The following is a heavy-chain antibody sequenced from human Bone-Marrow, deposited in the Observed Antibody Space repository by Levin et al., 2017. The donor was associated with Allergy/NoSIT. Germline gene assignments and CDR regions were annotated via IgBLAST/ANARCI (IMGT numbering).Heavy chain of an antibody. D-gene: IGHD2-15*01. CDR3: ARGFPGYSHQFGWFDA. CDR2: IIPIFGTT. J-gene: IGHJ5*02. Sequence: ASVKVSCKASGGTFSISYTISWVRQAPGQGLEWMGGIIPIFGTTDYAQKFQGRVTITADKSTDTVYMELNSLKSEDTAVYYCARGFPGYSHQFGWFDAWGQGPLVTVSS. CDR1: GGTFSISYT. V-gene: IGHV1-69*06.